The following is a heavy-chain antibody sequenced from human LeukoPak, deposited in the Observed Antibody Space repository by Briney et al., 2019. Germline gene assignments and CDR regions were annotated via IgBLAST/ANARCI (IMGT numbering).Heavy chain of an antibody. V-gene: IGHV4-59*02. D-gene: IGHD2-15*01. CDR1: GGSVSSYY. J-gene: IGHJ5*02. Sequence: SETLSLTCTVSGGSVSSYYWSWIRQPPGKGREWIGDIYYSGSTNDNPSLKSRVTMSVDTSTNQFSLKLSSVTAADTAVYYCARELRVAATYWFDPWGQGTLVTVSS. CDR3: ARELRVAATYWFDP. CDR2: IYYSGST.